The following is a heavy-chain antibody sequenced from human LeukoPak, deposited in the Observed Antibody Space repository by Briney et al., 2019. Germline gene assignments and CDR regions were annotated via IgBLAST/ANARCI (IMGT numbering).Heavy chain of an antibody. J-gene: IGHJ3*02. CDR1: GFTFSAYG. CDR2: MGVGGDNV. D-gene: IGHD4-17*01. V-gene: IGHV3-23*01. Sequence: QPGGSLRLSCAASGFTFSAYGVTWVRQAPGKGLEWVSSMGVGGDNVHYADSVKGRFAISRDNSKNTLYLQMNSLRAEGAAVYYCAKDPNGDYVGAFDTWGQGTMVIVSS. CDR3: AKDPNGDYVGAFDT.